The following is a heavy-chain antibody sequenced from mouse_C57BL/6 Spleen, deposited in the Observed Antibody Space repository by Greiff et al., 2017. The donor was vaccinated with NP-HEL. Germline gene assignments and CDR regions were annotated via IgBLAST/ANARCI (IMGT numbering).Heavy chain of an antibody. D-gene: IGHD1-1*01. J-gene: IGHJ2*01. CDR1: GFTFNTYA. CDR3: VREGAAYYYGSSGGYFDY. CDR2: IRSKSSNYAT. V-gene: IGHV10-3*01. Sequence: EVKLMESGGGLVQPKGSLKLSCAASGFTFNTYAMHWVRQAPGKGLEWVARIRSKSSNYATYYADSVKDRFTISRDDSQSMLYLQMNNLKTEDTAMYYCVREGAAYYYGSSGGYFDYWGQGTTLTVSS.